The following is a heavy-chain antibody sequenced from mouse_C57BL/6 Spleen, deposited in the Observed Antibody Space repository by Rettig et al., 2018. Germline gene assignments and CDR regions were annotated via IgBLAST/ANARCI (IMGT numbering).Heavy chain of an antibody. Sequence: EVKLEESGGGLVQPGGSMKLSCVASGFTFSNYWMNWVRPYSEQGLEWVAQIRFKSDNYATHYADSVKGRFTMSRDYSKSSVYLQMNNLRAEDTGIYYCTTGFDYWGQGTTLTVSS. CDR3: TTGFDY. CDR2: IRFKSDNYAT. J-gene: IGHJ2*01. D-gene: IGHD4-1*01. V-gene: IGHV6-3*01. CDR1: GFTFSNYW.